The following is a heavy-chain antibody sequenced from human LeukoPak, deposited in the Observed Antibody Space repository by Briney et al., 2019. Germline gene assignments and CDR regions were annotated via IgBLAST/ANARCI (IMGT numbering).Heavy chain of an antibody. CDR1: GGSFSGYY. CDR3: ARRPIAAVVRGYNWFDP. J-gene: IGHJ5*02. Sequence: SETLSLTRAVYGGSFSGYYWSWIRQPPGKGLEWIGEINHSGSTNYNPSLKSRVTISVDTSKNQFSLKLSSVTAADTAVYYCARRPIAAVVRGYNWFDPWGQGTLVTVSS. CDR2: INHSGST. V-gene: IGHV4-34*01. D-gene: IGHD6-19*01.